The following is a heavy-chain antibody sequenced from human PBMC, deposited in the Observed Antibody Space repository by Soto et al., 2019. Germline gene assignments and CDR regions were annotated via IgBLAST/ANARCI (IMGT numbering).Heavy chain of an antibody. V-gene: IGHV3-30*18. CDR3: AKDSHVLLWFGEPFGMDV. J-gene: IGHJ6*02. CDR1: GFTFSSYG. D-gene: IGHD3-10*01. Sequence: QVQLVESGGGVVQPGRSLRLSCAASGFTFSSYGMHWVRQAPGKGLEWVAVISYDGSNKYYADSVKGRFTISRDNSKNTLYLQMNSLRAEDTAVYYCAKDSHVLLWFGEPFGMDVWGQGTTVTVSS. CDR2: ISYDGSNK.